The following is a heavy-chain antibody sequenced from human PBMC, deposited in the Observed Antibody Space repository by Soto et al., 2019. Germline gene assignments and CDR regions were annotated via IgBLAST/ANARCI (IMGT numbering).Heavy chain of an antibody. D-gene: IGHD6-19*01. CDR3: ASIAVAGDYGMDV. V-gene: IGHV3-30*03. CDR2: ISYDGSNK. CDR1: GFTFSSYG. J-gene: IGHJ6*02. Sequence: GGSLRLSCAASGFTFSSYGMHWVRQAPGRGLEWVAAISYDGSNKYYADSVKGRFTISRDNSKNTLYLQMNSLRAEDTAVYYCASIAVAGDYGMDVWGQGTTVTVSS.